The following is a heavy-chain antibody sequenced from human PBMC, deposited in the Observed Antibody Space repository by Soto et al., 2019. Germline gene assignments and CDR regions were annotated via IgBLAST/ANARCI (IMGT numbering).Heavy chain of an antibody. Sequence: QVQLGQSGAEVKKPGSSVKVSCKASGGTFSSYAISWVRQAPGQGLEWMGGIIPIFGTANYAQKFQGRVTITADESTSTAYMELSSLRSEDTAVYYCAREGDYYDSSGEKTDAFDIWGQGTMVTVSS. CDR3: AREGDYYDSSGEKTDAFDI. D-gene: IGHD3-22*01. J-gene: IGHJ3*02. CDR2: IIPIFGTA. CDR1: GGTFSSYA. V-gene: IGHV1-69*01.